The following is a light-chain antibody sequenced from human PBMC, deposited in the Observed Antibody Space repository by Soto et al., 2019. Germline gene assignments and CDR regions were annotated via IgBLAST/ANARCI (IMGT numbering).Light chain of an antibody. CDR2: DAS. Sequence: DIQMTQSPSTLSGSVGDRVTITCRASQTISSWLAWYQQKAGKAPTLLIYDASTLQSGVPSRFSGSGSGTEFSLTISSLQPEEFATYYCLCYITYPWTFGQGTKVDI. CDR3: LCYITYPWT. V-gene: IGKV1-5*01. J-gene: IGKJ1*01. CDR1: QTISSW.